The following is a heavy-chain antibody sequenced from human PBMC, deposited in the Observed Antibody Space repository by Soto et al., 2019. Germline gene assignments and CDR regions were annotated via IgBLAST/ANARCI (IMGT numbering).Heavy chain of an antibody. CDR1: GFTFSTYS. Sequence: LRLSCAASGFTFSTYSINWVRQAPGKGLEWISYISDNSSVIYYADAVKGRFTISRDNAKNSLYVQMNSLRDEDTAVYYCARDRDAYCSKGICSGPYFDYWGQGTLVTVSS. J-gene: IGHJ4*02. V-gene: IGHV3-48*02. CDR2: ISDNSSVI. D-gene: IGHD2-8*01. CDR3: ARDRDAYCSKGICSGPYFDY.